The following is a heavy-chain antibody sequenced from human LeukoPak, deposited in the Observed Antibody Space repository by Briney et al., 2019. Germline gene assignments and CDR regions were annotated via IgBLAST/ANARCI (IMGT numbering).Heavy chain of an antibody. CDR1: GGSISSSSYY. Sequence: PSESLSLTCTVSGGSISSSSYYWGWIRQPPGMGLVWIGSIYYSGCTYHNPYLKSRVTISVDTSKFSFYLKLRSVAAADAALCACVRGASRGWTYRLNWFDPWGQGTLVTVPS. D-gene: IGHD1-7*01. CDR3: VRGASRGWTYRLNWFDP. V-gene: IGHV4-39*01. CDR2: IYYSGCT. J-gene: IGHJ5*02.